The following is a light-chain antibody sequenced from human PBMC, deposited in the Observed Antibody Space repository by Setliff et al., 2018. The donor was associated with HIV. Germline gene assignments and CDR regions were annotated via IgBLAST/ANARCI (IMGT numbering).Light chain of an antibody. CDR1: SNDVGSYDR. CDR2: DVD. Sequence: QSAMTQPRSVSGSPGQSVTISCTGTSNDVGSYDRVSWYQQLPGNAPKLIISDVDKRPSGVPDRFSGSKSGDTASLTISGLQAEDEADYYCCSYAFKYTVSVGSGTKVTVL. CDR3: CSYAFKYTVS. V-gene: IGLV2-11*01. J-gene: IGLJ1*01.